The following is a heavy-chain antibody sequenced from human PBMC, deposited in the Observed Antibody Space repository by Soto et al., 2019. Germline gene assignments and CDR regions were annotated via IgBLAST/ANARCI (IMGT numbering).Heavy chain of an antibody. CDR1: GYTFTINA. CDR3: ARGIAPYYFDY. Sequence: GASVKVSCKASGYTFTINAMHWVRQAPGQRLEWMGWINAGNGNTKYSQKFQGRVTITRDTSASTAYMELSSLRSEDTAVYYCARGIAPYYFDYWGQGTLVTVSS. V-gene: IGHV1-3*01. D-gene: IGHD6-13*01. J-gene: IGHJ4*02. CDR2: INAGNGNT.